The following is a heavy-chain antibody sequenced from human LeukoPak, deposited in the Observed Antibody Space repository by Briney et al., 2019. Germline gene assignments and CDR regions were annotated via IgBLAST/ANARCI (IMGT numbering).Heavy chain of an antibody. D-gene: IGHD5-24*01. CDR2: INHSGST. CDR3: ARGPRRDGYITYYFDY. J-gene: IGHJ4*02. CDR1: GGSISSYY. V-gene: IGHV4-34*01. Sequence: SETLSLTCTVSGGSISSYYWSWIRQPPGKGLEWIGEINHSGSTNYNPSLKSRVTISVDTSKNQFSLKLSSVTAADTAVYYCARGPRRDGYITYYFDYWGQGTLVTVSS.